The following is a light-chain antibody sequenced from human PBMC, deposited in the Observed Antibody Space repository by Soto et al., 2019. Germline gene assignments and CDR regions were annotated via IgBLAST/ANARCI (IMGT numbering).Light chain of an antibody. Sequence: QSVLTQPPSASGSPGQSVTISCTGTSSDVGGYNYVSWYQQHPGKVPKLMVYEVNKRPSGVPDRFPGSKSGNTASLTVSGLQAEDEADYYCTSYAGGNNVFGTGTQLTVL. CDR3: TSYAGGNNV. V-gene: IGLV2-8*01. CDR2: EVN. J-gene: IGLJ1*01. CDR1: SSDVGGYNY.